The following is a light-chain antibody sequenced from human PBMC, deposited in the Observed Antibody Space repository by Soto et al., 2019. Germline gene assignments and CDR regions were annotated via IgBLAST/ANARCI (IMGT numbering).Light chain of an antibody. CDR3: HQYGRSPRT. Sequence: EVVLTQSPGTLSLSPGERATLSCRASQSISNSYLAWYQQKHGQAPRLLIHGASNRAAGIPDRFSGSGSGTDFTLTISRLEPEDFAVYYCHQYGRSPRTFGQGTKVDIK. J-gene: IGKJ1*01. CDR1: QSISNSY. V-gene: IGKV3-20*01. CDR2: GAS.